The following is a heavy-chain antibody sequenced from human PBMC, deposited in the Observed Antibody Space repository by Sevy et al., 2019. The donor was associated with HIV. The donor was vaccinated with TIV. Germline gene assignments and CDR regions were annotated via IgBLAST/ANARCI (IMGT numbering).Heavy chain of an antibody. D-gene: IGHD2-15*01. CDR2: IYHSGST. V-gene: IGHV4-4*02. CDR3: ARVGCSGGSCYGPLDY. CDR1: GGSISSSNW. J-gene: IGHJ4*02. Sequence: SETLCLTCAVSGGSISSSNWWSWVRQPPGKGLEWIGEIYHSGSTNYNPSLKSRVTISVDKSKNQFSLKLSSVTAADTAVYYCARVGCSGGSCYGPLDYWGQGTLVTVSS.